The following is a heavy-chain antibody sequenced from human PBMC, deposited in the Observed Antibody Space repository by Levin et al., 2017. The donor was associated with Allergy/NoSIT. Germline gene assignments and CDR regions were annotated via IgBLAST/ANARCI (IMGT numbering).Heavy chain of an antibody. V-gene: IGHV3-20*04. Sequence: GGSLRLSCAASGFTFDDYGMSWVRQAPGKGLEWVSGINWNGGSTGYADSVKGRFTISRDNAKNSLYLQMNSLRAEDTALYYCARGGVVVPAASPFDYWGQGTLVTVSS. CDR2: INWNGGST. J-gene: IGHJ4*02. CDR1: GFTFDDYG. D-gene: IGHD2-2*01. CDR3: ARGGVVVPAASPFDY.